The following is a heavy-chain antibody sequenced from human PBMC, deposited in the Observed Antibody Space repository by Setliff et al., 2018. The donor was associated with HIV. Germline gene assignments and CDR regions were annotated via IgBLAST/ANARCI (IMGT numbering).Heavy chain of an antibody. J-gene: IGHJ3*02. V-gene: IGHV3-48*04. CDR2: ISSSGSTI. Sequence: ASVKVSCAASGFTFSSYTMNWVRQAPGKGLDWVSYISSSGSTIYYADSVKGRFTVYRDNTKNSLYLQMNILRTEDTAVYYCATKYYDSSGQPSDALDIWGQGTVVTVSS. CDR3: ATKYYDSSGQPSDALDI. CDR1: GFTFSSYT. D-gene: IGHD3-22*01.